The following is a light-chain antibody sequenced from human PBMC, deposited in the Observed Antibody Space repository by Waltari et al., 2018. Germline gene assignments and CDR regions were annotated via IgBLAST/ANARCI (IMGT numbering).Light chain of an antibody. CDR1: QGISSN. Sequence: DMVMTPSPATLSLPPGARATLPCRASQGISSNLAWYQHRPGQAPTLLMYGTSTRATGIPARFSGSGSGTEFTLTISSLQSEDSAVYYCQHYNNWPPVYTFGRGTNLEIK. CDR2: GTS. J-gene: IGKJ2*01. V-gene: IGKV3-15*01. CDR3: QHYNNWPPVYT.